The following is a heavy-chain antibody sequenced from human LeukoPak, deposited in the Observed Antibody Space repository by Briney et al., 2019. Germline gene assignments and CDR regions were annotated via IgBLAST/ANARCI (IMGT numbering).Heavy chain of an antibody. CDR3: ARGKWLAPYYMDV. V-gene: IGHV1-2*02. Sequence: GASVKVSCKASGYTFTGYYMHWERQAPGQGLEWMGWINPNSGGTNYAQKFQGRVTMTTDTSTSTAYMELRSLRSDDTAVYYCARGKWLAPYYMDVWGKGTTVTISS. CDR2: INPNSGGT. CDR1: GYTFTGYY. D-gene: IGHD6-19*01. J-gene: IGHJ6*03.